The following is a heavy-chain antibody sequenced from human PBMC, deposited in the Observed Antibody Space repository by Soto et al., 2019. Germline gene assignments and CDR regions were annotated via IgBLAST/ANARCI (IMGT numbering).Heavy chain of an antibody. CDR1: GGCVSSGSEY. CDR2: IYYSRST. Sequence: YESLWRTGFVGGGCVSSGSEYWNWIRQPPGKGLAWIGHIYYSRSTNYNPSLKSRVTISVDTSKNQFSLKLSCVTAADTAVYYCARAGCGGCCSRHGPYYYYGMDVWYQGTTVTASS. V-gene: IGHV4-61*01. CDR3: ARAGCGGCCSRHGPYYYYGMDV. J-gene: IGHJ6*02. D-gene: IGHD2-15*01.